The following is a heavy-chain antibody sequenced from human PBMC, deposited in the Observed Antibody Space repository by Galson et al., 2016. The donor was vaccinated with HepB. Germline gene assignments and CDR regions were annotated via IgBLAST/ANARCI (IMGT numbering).Heavy chain of an antibody. CDR2: IGADGGT. CDR3: VRILYDRSARDYYGMDV. D-gene: IGHD3-22*01. J-gene: IGHJ6*02. CDR1: GFTFSSYD. Sequence: SLRLSCAASGFTFSSYDMHWVRQATGKGLEWVSAIGADGGTYYAGSVKGRFTTSRENAKNSLYLQMNSLRAGDTAVYYCVRILYDRSARDYYGMDVRGQGITVTVSS. V-gene: IGHV3-13*01.